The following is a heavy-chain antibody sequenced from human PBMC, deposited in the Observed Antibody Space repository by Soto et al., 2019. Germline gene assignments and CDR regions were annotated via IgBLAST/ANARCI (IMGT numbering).Heavy chain of an antibody. CDR3: ATGVIAAAGSPSDY. Sequence: ASVKVSCKASGYTFFTYDISWVRQAPGQGLEWMGWINPNSGGTNYAQKFQGRVTMTRDTSISTAYMELSRLRSDDTAVYYCATGVIAAAGSPSDYWGQGTLVTVSS. D-gene: IGHD6-13*01. CDR1: GYTFFTYD. V-gene: IGHV1-2*02. CDR2: INPNSGGT. J-gene: IGHJ4*02.